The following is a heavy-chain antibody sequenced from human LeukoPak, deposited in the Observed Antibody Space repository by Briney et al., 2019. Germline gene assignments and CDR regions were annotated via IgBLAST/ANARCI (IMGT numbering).Heavy chain of an antibody. CDR3: AAVRYCSGGSCYQLDY. CDR2: IVVGSGST. Sequence: SVKVSCKASGFTFTSSAMQWVRQARGQRLEWIGWIVVGSGSTNYAQKFQERVTITRDMSTSTAYMELSSLRSEDTAVYYCAAVRYCSGGSCYQLDYWGQGTLVTVSS. D-gene: IGHD2-15*01. CDR1: GFTFTSSA. J-gene: IGHJ4*02. V-gene: IGHV1-58*02.